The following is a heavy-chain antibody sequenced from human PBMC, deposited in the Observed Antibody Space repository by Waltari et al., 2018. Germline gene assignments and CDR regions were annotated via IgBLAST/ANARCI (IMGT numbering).Heavy chain of an antibody. J-gene: IGHJ4*02. CDR3: ARTPMTGIAAAGADY. V-gene: IGHV3-7*01. Sequence: EVQLVESGGGLVQPGRSLRLSCAASGFTFSSYWMSWVRQAPGKGLEWVANIKQDGSEKYYVDSVKGRFTISRDNAKNSLYLQMNSLRAEDTAVYYCARTPMTGIAAAGADYWGQGTLVTVSS. CDR2: IKQDGSEK. CDR1: GFTFSSYW. D-gene: IGHD6-13*01.